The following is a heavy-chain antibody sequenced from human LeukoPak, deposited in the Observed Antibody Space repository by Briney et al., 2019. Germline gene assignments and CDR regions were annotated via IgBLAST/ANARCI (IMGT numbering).Heavy chain of an antibody. CDR2: ISYDGSNK. CDR3: AKDEAFSPKRDEAAGPYYYYMDV. J-gene: IGHJ6*03. D-gene: IGHD6-13*01. Sequence: PGRSLRLSCAASGFTFSSYGMHWVRQAPGKGLEWVAVISYDGSNKYYADSVKGRFTISRDNSKNTLYLQMNSLRAEDTAVYYCAKDEAFSPKRDEAAGPYYYYMDVWGKGTTVTVSS. CDR1: GFTFSSYG. V-gene: IGHV3-30*18.